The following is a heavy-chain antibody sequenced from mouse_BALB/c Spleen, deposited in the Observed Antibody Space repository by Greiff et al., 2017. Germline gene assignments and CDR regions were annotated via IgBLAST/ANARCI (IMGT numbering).Heavy chain of an antibody. Sequence: VQRVESGAELVRPGVSVKISCKGSGYTFTDYAMHWVKQSHAKSLEWIGVISTYYGDASYNQKFKGKATMTVDKSSSTAYMELARLTSEDSAIYYCARGLTGRGAMDYWGQGTSVTVSS. CDR3: ARGLTGRGAMDY. D-gene: IGHD4-1*01. CDR1: GYTFTDYA. CDR2: ISTYYGDA. V-gene: IGHV1S137*01. J-gene: IGHJ4*01.